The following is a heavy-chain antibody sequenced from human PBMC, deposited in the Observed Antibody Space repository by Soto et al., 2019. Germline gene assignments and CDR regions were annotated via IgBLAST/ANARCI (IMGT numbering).Heavy chain of an antibody. D-gene: IGHD1-20*01. CDR1: GFTFSSYW. CDR2: IKQDGSEK. V-gene: IGHV3-7*01. J-gene: IGHJ5*02. Sequence: GGSLRLSCAASGFTFSSYWMSWVRQAPGKGLEWVANIKQDGSEKYYVDSVKGRLTISRDNAKNSLYLQMNSLRAEDTAVYYCGRDITGTPLGWFDPWGQGTLVTVSS. CDR3: GRDITGTPLGWFDP.